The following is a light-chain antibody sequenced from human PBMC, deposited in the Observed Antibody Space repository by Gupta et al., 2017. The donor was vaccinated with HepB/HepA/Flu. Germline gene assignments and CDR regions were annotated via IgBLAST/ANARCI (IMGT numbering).Light chain of an antibody. CDR2: KAS. CDR3: QQYNRYSYS. CDR1: QSISSW. Sequence: DMQMTQSPSTLSASVGDRVTITCRASQSISSWLAWYQQKPGKAPKLLIYKASSLDSGVPSRFSGSGSGTEFTLTISSLQPDDFATYYCQQYNRYSYSFGQGTKLEIK. V-gene: IGKV1-5*03. J-gene: IGKJ2*01.